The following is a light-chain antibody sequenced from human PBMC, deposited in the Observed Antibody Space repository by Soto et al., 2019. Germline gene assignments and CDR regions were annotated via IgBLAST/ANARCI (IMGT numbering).Light chain of an antibody. CDR1: QSVTVNS. Sequence: EILLTQSPSTLSLSPGEGVTLSCRASQSVTVNSLAWYQQKPGQAPRLLIYAASTRAAAVPDRFTGSGSGTDFALTISSLQPEDFATYYCQQSYSTPPTFGQGTKVDIK. J-gene: IGKJ1*01. V-gene: IGKV3-20*01. CDR2: AAS. CDR3: QQSYSTPPT.